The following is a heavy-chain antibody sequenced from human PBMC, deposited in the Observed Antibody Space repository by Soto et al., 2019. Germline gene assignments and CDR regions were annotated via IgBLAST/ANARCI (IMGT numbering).Heavy chain of an antibody. Sequence: QVHLQESGPGLVKPSETLSLTCSVSGGSMNGYYWTWIRQAPGQGLEWIGYISYSGTTNYNPSHKSRVTISVDTSKNQFSLKLTSVTATDTAVYYCAREGRSFDSWGQGSLVTVSS. J-gene: IGHJ4*02. CDR1: GGSMNGYY. CDR2: ISYSGTT. CDR3: AREGRSFDS. V-gene: IGHV4-59*01.